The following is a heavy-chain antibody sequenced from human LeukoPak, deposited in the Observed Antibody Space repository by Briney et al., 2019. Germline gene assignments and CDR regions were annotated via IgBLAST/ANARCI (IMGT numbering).Heavy chain of an antibody. Sequence: ASVKVSCKSSVYTFTGHFMFWVRQAPGKGQEWMAWINPNSGVTSYAQKFQGRVTLTRDTSINTAYMELSRLRSDDTALYYCARGGAGTAYYDWDFFRFDYWGQGTLVTVSS. D-gene: IGHD5-12*01. J-gene: IGHJ4*02. V-gene: IGHV1-2*02. CDR2: INPNSGVT. CDR3: ARGGAGTAYYDWDFFRFDY. CDR1: VYTFTGHF.